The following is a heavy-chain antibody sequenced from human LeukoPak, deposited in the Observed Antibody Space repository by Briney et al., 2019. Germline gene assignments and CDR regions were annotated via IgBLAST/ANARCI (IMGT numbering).Heavy chain of an antibody. J-gene: IGHJ6*02. V-gene: IGHV3-23*01. CDR2: ISVSGTDT. CDR3: ARHVLRYFDWLPYYYYYYGMDV. CDR1: GFPFSNYA. Sequence: GGSLRLSCAASGFPFSNYAMSWVRQAPGKGLEWVSSISVSGTDTYFADSVKGRFTISRDNAKNSLYLQMNSLRAEDTAVYYCARHVLRYFDWLPYYYYYYGMDVWGQGTTVTVSS. D-gene: IGHD3-9*01.